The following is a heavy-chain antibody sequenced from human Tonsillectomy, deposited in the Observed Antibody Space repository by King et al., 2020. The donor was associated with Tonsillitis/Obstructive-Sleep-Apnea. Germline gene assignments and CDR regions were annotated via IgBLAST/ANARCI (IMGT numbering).Heavy chain of an antibody. Sequence: VQLVESGGGLVKPGGSLRLSCAASGFTFSDYYVSWIRKAQGKGLEWVSYIISSRSNFYYVDSVKGRFTISRDNSKNSLYLLMNSLRAEDTAVYYCALGSDLYYYVDVWGKGTTDTVSS. CDR1: GFTFSDYY. CDR3: ALGSDLYYYVDV. D-gene: IGHD2-2*03. CDR2: IISSRSNF. J-gene: IGHJ6*03. V-gene: IGHV3-11*01.